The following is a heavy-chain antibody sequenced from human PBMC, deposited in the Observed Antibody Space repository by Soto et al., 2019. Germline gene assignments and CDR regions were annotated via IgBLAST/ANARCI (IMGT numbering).Heavy chain of an antibody. J-gene: IGHJ4*02. D-gene: IGHD6-19*01. CDR2: IWYDGSNE. V-gene: IGHV3-33*01. CDR3: TRRFCDGWYSDY. Sequence: QVQLVESGGGVVQPGRSLRLSCAASGFTFSGYGMHWVRQAPGKGLEWVAVIWYDGSNENYADSVKGRFTISRDNSKNTLYLQMNSLRAEDTAVYYCTRRFCDGWYSDYWGQGTLVTVSS. CDR1: GFTFSGYG.